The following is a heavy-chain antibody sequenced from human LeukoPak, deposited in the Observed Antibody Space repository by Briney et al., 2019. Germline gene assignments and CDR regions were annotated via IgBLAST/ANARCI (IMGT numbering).Heavy chain of an antibody. Sequence: ASVKVSCKASGYTFSDYSITWVRQAPGQGLEWMGWISPYNADTNYAQNFQGRVTMTTDRSTRTGYMELRNLRSDDTAVYYCARVTTVTRSPWSWGPKKIGQEVNWRDPWGQGTLITVS. CDR1: GYTFSDYS. CDR2: ISPYNADT. CDR3: ARVTTVTRSPWSWGPKKIGQEVNWRDP. D-gene: IGHD4-17*01. J-gene: IGHJ5*02. V-gene: IGHV1-18*01.